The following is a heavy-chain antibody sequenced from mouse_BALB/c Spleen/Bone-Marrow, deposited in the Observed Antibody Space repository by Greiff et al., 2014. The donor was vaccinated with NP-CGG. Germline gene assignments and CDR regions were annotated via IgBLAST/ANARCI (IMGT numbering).Heavy chain of an antibody. CDR2: ISDGGTYT. CDR3: ARSGERYGAMDY. Sequence: EVMLVESGGGLVKPGGSLKLSCAASGFTFSDFYMFWFRQTPEKRLEWAATISDGGTYTYYPDSVKGRFTISRDNAKNNLYLQMSSLKSEDTAIYYCARSGERYGAMDYWGQGTSVTVSS. CDR1: GFTFSDFY. V-gene: IGHV5-4*02. J-gene: IGHJ4*01. D-gene: IGHD1-1*02.